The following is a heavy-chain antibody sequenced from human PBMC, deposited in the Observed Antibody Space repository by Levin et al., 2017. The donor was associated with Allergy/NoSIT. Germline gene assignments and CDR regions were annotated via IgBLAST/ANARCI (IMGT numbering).Heavy chain of an antibody. CDR2: IYYSGST. CDR3: ASVDTAMVNAFDI. V-gene: IGHV4-59*08. D-gene: IGHD5-18*01. J-gene: IGHJ3*02. CDR1: GGSISSYY. Sequence: GSLRLSCTVSGGSISSYYWSWIRQPPGKGLEWIGYIYYSGSTNYNPSLKSRVTISVDTSKNQFSLKLSSVTAADTAVYYCASVDTAMVNAFDIWGQGTMVTVSS.